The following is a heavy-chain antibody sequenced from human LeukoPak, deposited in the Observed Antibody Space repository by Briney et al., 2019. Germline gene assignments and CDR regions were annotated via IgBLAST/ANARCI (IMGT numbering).Heavy chain of an antibody. V-gene: IGHV4-30-2*01. Sequence: PSQTLSLTCTVSGGSISSGGYYWSWIRQPPGKGLEWIGYIYHSGSTYYNPSLKSRVTISVDRSKNQFSLKLSSVTAADTAVYYCARDPPGIRAFDIWGQGTMVTVSS. D-gene: IGHD5-18*01. J-gene: IGHJ3*02. CDR3: ARDPPGIRAFDI. CDR1: GGSISSGGYY. CDR2: IYHSGST.